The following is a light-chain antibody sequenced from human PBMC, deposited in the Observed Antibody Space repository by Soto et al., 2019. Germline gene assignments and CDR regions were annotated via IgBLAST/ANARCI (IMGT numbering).Light chain of an antibody. CDR1: SSDIGAYNY. V-gene: IGLV2-14*01. CDR3: SSFTSSSTVEL. Sequence: QSALTQPASVSGSPGQSITFPCTGTSSDIGAYNYVSWYQQHPGKAPKLMIFEVSKRPSGVSDRFSGSKSGNTASLTISGLQAEDEAVYYCSSFTSSSTVELFCGGTKLTVL. CDR2: EVS. J-gene: IGLJ2*01.